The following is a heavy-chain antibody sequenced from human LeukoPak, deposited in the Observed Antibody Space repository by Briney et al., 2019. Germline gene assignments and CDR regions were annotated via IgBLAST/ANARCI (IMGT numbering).Heavy chain of an antibody. CDR1: GYTFTSYY. Sequence: ASVKVSCKASGYTFTSYYMHWVRQAPGQGLEWMGIINPSGGSTSYAQKFQGRVTMTRDTSTSTVYMELSSLRSEDTAVYYCTREGFPPKISDFWSGLGPYYYYGMDVWGQGTTVTVSS. CDR3: TREGFPPKISDFWSGLGPYYYYGMDV. CDR2: INPSGGST. J-gene: IGHJ6*02. V-gene: IGHV1-46*01. D-gene: IGHD3-3*01.